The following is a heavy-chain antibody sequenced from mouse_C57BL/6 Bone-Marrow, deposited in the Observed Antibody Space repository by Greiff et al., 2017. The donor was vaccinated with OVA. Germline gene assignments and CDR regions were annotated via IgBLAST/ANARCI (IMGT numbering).Heavy chain of an antibody. V-gene: IGHV1-81*01. D-gene: IGHD2-1*01. Sequence: LVESGAELARPGASVKLSCKASGYTFTSYGLSWVKQRTGQGLEWIGEIYPRSGNTYYNEKFKGKATLTADKSSSTAYMELRSLTSEDSAVYFCARSRYYGNYFDYWGQGTTLTVSS. CDR3: ARSRYYGNYFDY. CDR2: IYPRSGNT. CDR1: GYTFTSYG. J-gene: IGHJ2*01.